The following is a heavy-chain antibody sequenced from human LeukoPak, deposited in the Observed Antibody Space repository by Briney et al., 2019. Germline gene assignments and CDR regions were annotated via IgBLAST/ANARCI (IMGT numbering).Heavy chain of an antibody. CDR3: AKGGIGCSGGSCYYLFDY. CDR2: ISGSGGST. J-gene: IGHJ4*02. V-gene: IGHV3-23*01. Sequence: PGGSLRLSCAASGFTFDDYAMHWVRQAPGKGLEWVSAISGSGGSTYYADSVKGRFTISRDNSKNTLYLQMNSLRAEDTAVYYCAKGGIGCSGGSCYYLFDYWGQGTLVTVSS. CDR1: GFTFDDYA. D-gene: IGHD2-15*01.